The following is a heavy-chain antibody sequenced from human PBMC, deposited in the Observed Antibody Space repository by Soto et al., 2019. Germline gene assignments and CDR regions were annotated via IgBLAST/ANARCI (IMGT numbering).Heavy chain of an antibody. V-gene: IGHV3-23*01. J-gene: IGHJ5*02. D-gene: IGHD3-10*01. CDR1: GFTFSSYA. CDR2: ISGSGGST. CDR3: AKETLLWFGESMPYNWFDP. Sequence: PGGSLRLSCAASGFTFSSYAMSWVRQAPGKGLEWVSAISGSGGSTYYADSVKGRFTISRDNSKNTLYLQMNSLRAEDTAVYYCAKETLLWFGESMPYNWFDPWGQGTLVTVSS.